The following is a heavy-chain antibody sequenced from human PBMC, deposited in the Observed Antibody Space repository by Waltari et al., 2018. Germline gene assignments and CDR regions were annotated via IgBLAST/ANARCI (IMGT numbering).Heavy chain of an antibody. D-gene: IGHD2-15*01. CDR1: GYSISSGYY. Sequence: QVQLQESGPGLVKPSETLSLTCAVSGYSISSGYYWGWIRQPPGKGLEWIGSIYHSGSTYYNPSLKSRVTISVDTSKNQFSLKLSSVTAADTAVYYCTRLVVTPRYAFDIWGQGTMVTVSS. CDR3: TRLVVTPRYAFDI. V-gene: IGHV4-38-2*01. CDR2: IYHSGST. J-gene: IGHJ3*02.